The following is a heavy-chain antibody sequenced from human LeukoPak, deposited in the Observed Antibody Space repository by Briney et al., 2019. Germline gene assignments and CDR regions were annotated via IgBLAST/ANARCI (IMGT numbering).Heavy chain of an antibody. CDR1: GFTFDDYA. Sequence: LGGSLRLSCAASGFTFDDYAMHWVREAPGKGLEWVSGISWNSNTIGYADSVKGRFTISRDNAKNSLYLQMNSLRPEDTALYYCAKDAGGYYYYYMGVWGKGTTVTISS. CDR3: AKDAGGYYYYYMGV. D-gene: IGHD1-26*01. V-gene: IGHV3-9*01. J-gene: IGHJ6*03. CDR2: ISWNSNTI.